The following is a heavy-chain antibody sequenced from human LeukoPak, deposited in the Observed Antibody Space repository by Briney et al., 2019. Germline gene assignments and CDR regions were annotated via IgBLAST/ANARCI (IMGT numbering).Heavy chain of an antibody. CDR1: GGSISSSSYY. CDR3: ASGTYYYDSSGYAYFDY. V-gene: IGHV4-39*07. D-gene: IGHD3-22*01. Sequence: SETLSLTCTVSGGSISSSSYYWGCLRQPPGRGREWIGSIYYSGSTYYNPSLKRRVTISVDTSKNQFSLKLSSVTAADTAVYYCASGTYYYDSSGYAYFDYWGQGTLVTVSS. J-gene: IGHJ4*02. CDR2: IYYSGST.